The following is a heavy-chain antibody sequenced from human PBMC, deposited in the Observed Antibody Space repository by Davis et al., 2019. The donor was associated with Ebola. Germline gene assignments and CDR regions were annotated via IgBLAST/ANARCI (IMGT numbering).Heavy chain of an antibody. V-gene: IGHV3-21*01. CDR2: ISSSSSYI. CDR3: ARDPGITDIFSDAFDI. J-gene: IGHJ3*02. D-gene: IGHD1-14*01. Sequence: GESLKISCAASGFTVSSNYMSWVRQAPGKGLEWVSYISSSSSYIYYADSVKGRFTISRDNAKNSLYLQMNSLRAEDTAVYYCARDPGITDIFSDAFDIWGQGTMVTVSS. CDR1: GFTVSSNY.